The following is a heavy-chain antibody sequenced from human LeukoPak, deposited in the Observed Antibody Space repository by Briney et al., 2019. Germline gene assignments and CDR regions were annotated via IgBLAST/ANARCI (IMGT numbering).Heavy chain of an antibody. CDR3: ARRNTGVATGFDY. CDR1: GGSISSSSYY. D-gene: IGHD5-12*01. CDR2: FYYTGST. J-gene: IGHJ4*02. V-gene: IGHV4-39*01. Sequence: PSETLSLTCTVSGGSISSSSYYWGWIRQPPGKGLGWIGSFYYTGSTYYNPSLKSRVTMSVDTSENQFSLKLSSVTAADTAVYYCARRNTGVATGFDYWGQGTLVTVSS.